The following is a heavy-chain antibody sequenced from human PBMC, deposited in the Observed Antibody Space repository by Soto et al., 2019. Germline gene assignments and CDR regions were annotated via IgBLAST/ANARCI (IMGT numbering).Heavy chain of an antibody. Sequence: SETLSLTCTVSGASVNPYSWSWIRQPAGKGLEWIGRIYTSASTNYSPSLKGRLTLSVDTSKNQVSLKLTSVTAADTAIYYCAKDREEGYNFYYGMDVWGQGATVTVSS. D-gene: IGHD3-10*01. V-gene: IGHV4-4*07. CDR1: GASVNPYS. CDR3: AKDREEGYNFYYGMDV. CDR2: IYTSAST. J-gene: IGHJ6*02.